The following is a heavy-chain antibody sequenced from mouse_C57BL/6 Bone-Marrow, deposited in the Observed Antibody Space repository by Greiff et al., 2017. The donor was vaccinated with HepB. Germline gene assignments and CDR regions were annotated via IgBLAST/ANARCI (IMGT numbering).Heavy chain of an antibody. V-gene: IGHV1-82*01. J-gene: IGHJ4*01. CDR3: ARRTTPFMDY. CDR2: IYPGDGDT. D-gene: IGHD3-3*01. CDR1: GYAFSSSW. Sequence: QVQLKESGPELVKPGASVKISCKASGYAFSSSWMNWVKQRPGKGLEWIGRIYPGDGDTNYNGKFKGKATLTADKSSSTAYMQRSSLTSEDSAVYFCARRTTPFMDYWGQGTSVTVSS.